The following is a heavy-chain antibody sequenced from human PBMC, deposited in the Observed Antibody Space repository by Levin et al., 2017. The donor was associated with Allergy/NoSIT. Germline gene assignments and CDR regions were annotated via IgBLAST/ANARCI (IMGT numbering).Heavy chain of an antibody. D-gene: IGHD6-19*01. J-gene: IGHJ4*02. CDR1: GFSFANHA. Sequence: GGSLRLSCAASGFSFANHAMTWVRHAPGKGLEWVSTIRPNSERTYFADSVKGRFTVSRDDSVNMMSLQMSSLRADDAAVYYCAREQGARGWYTVDFWGQGALVTVSS. CDR2: IRPNSERT. V-gene: IGHV3-23*01. CDR3: AREQGARGWYTVDF.